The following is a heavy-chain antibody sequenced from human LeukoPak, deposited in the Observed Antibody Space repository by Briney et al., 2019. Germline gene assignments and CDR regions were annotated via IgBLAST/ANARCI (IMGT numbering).Heavy chain of an antibody. J-gene: IGHJ2*01. V-gene: IGHV4-39*07. CDR1: GGSISSSSYY. D-gene: IGHD4-17*01. CDR2: IYYSGST. Sequence: SETLSLTCTVSGGSISSSSYYWGWIRQPPGKGLEWIGSIYYSGSTYYNPSLKSRVTISVDTSKNQSSLKLSSVTAADTAVYYCARSMTTVTRNGYFDLWGRGTLVTVSS. CDR3: ARSMTTVTRNGYFDL.